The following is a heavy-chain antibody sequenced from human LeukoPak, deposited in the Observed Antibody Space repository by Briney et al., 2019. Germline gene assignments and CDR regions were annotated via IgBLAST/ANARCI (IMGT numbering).Heavy chain of an antibody. Sequence: QSGGSLRLSCAASGFTFSNYGMHWVRQAPGKGLEWVAFIRYDGSNKYYADSVKGRFTISRDNSKNTLYLQMNSLRAEDTAVYYCAKDLGTSTWYGYFDYWGQGTLVTVSS. CDR2: IRYDGSNK. CDR1: GFTFSNYG. CDR3: AKDLGTSTWYGYFDY. V-gene: IGHV3-30*02. J-gene: IGHJ4*02. D-gene: IGHD6-13*01.